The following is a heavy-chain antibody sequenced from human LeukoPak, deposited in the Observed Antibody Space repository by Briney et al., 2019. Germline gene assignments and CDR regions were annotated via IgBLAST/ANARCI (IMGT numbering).Heavy chain of an antibody. V-gene: IGHV3-74*01. CDR1: GFTFSRNS. CDR2: INSDGSGT. J-gene: IGHJ4*02. D-gene: IGHD3-22*01. Sequence: GGSLRLSCAASGFTFSRNSMHWVRQATGRGLVWVSRINSDGSGTSYADSVKGRFTISRDNAKNTLYLQMNSLRAEDTAVYYCVRVSSGYYHFDYWGQGTLVTVSS. CDR3: VRVSSGYYHFDY.